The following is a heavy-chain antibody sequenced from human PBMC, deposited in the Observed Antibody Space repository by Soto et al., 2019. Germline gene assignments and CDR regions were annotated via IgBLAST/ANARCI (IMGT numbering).Heavy chain of an antibody. CDR1: GFSFSDAW. CDR2: IKSQGEGGTT. J-gene: IGHJ5*01. CDR3: ATFRSYSDS. D-gene: IGHD1-26*01. V-gene: IGHV3-15*01. Sequence: PGGSLRLSCAASGFSFSDAWMTWVRQAPGKRLEWVGRIKSQGEGGTTEYGAPVKGRFTISRDDSENTLHLQMNSLKTEDTAVYYCATFRSYSDSWGHGTLVTSPQ.